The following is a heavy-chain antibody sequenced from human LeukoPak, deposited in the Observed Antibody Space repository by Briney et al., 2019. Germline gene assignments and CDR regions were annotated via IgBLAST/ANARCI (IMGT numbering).Heavy chain of an antibody. CDR2: ISIYNGNT. CDR3: ARITYDFWSGYYMPDDP. Sequence: ASVKVSYKASGYTFTNYGISWVRQAPGQGLEWMGWISIYNGNTDYAQKLRGRVTMTTDTSTSTAYMELRSLRSDDTAVYYCARITYDFWSGYYMPDDPWGQGTLVTVSS. CDR1: GYTFTNYG. D-gene: IGHD3-3*01. V-gene: IGHV1-18*01. J-gene: IGHJ5*02.